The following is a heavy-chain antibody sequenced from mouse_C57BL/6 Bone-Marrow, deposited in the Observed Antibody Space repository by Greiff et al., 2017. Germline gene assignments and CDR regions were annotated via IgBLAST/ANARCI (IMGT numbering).Heavy chain of an antibody. CDR2: INPNYGTT. CDR3: ARRGVLRSYWYFDV. Sequence: VQLQQSGPELVKPGASVKISCKASGYSFTDYNMNWVKQSNGKSLEWIGEINPNYGTTSYNQKFKGKATLTVAKSSSTAYMPLNSLTSEDSAVYYCARRGVLRSYWYFDVWGTGTTVTVSS. V-gene: IGHV1-39*01. D-gene: IGHD1-1*01. J-gene: IGHJ1*03. CDR1: GYSFTDYN.